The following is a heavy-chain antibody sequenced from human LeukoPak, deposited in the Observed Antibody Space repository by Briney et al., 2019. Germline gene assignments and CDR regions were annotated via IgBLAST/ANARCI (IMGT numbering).Heavy chain of an antibody. V-gene: IGHV3-23*01. CDR3: AKGPRGPMVGFQH. D-gene: IGHD3-10*02. CDR1: GFTFSSYA. CDR2: ISGSGGST. Sequence: GGSLRLSCAASGFTFSSYAMSWVRQAPGKGLEWVSAISGSGGSTYYADSVKGRFTISRDNSKNTLYLQMSSLRAEDTAVYYCAKGPRGPMVGFQHWGQGTLVTVSS. J-gene: IGHJ1*01.